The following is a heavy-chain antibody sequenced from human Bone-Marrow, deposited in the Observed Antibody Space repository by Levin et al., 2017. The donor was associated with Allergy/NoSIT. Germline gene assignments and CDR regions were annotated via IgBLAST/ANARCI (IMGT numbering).Heavy chain of an antibody. J-gene: IGHJ4*02. CDR2: ISAYNGNT. V-gene: IGHV1-18*01. CDR1: GYTFTSYG. D-gene: IGHD2-15*01. CDR3: ARVPLVVVAATPPYFDY. Sequence: GESLKISCKASGYTFTSYGISWVRQAPGQGLEWMGWISAYNGNTNYAQKLQGRVTMTTDTSTSTAYMELRSLRSDDTAVYYCARVPLVVVAATPPYFDYWGQGTLVTVSS.